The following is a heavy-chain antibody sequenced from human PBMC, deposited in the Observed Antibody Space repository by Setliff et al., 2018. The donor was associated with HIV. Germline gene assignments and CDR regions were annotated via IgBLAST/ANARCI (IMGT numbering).Heavy chain of an antibody. J-gene: IGHJ4*02. CDR1: GFTFSSYS. CDR3: ARVKPHLRRSGTYWIVDY. D-gene: IGHD1-26*01. CDR2: ITSSGSYI. V-gene: IGHV3-21*01. Sequence: KTGGSLRLSCAASGFTFSSYSVNWVRQAPGRGLGWVSSITSSGSYIYYADSVKGRFTISRDNAKSSLYLQMNSLRAEDTAVYYCARVKPHLRRSGTYWIVDYWGQGTLVTVSS.